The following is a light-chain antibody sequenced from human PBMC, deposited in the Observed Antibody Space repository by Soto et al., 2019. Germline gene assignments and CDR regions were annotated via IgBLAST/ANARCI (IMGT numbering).Light chain of an antibody. J-gene: IGLJ1*01. CDR2: GNS. CDR3: QSYDSSLSGSV. Sequence: QLVLTQPPSVSGAPGQRVTISCTGSSSNIGAGYDVHWYQQLPGTAPRLLIYGNSNRPSGVPDRFSGSKSGTSASLAITGLQAEDEADYYCQSYDSSLSGSVSGTGTKLTVL. CDR1: SSNIGAGYD. V-gene: IGLV1-40*01.